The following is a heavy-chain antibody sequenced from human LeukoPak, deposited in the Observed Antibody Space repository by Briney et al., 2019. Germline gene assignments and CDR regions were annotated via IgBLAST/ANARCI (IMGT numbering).Heavy chain of an antibody. Sequence: GGSLRLSCAASGFTFSSYGMHWVRQAPGKGLEWVAVISYDGSNKYYADSVKGRFTISRDDSENTLYLQMNSLRAEDTAIYYCTREEAYFDSLLAYYFDYWGQGTLVTVSS. J-gene: IGHJ4*02. V-gene: IGHV3-30*03. CDR1: GFTFSSYG. CDR2: ISYDGSNK. CDR3: TREEAYFDSLLAYYFDY. D-gene: IGHD3-9*01.